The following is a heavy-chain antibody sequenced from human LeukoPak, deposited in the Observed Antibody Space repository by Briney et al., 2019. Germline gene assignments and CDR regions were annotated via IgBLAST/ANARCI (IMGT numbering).Heavy chain of an antibody. J-gene: IGHJ4*02. CDR2: ISGNGDIT. D-gene: IGHD6-19*01. V-gene: IGHV3-64*01. CDR1: EFTFSTYT. Sequence: PGGSLRLSCAASEFTFSTYTMHWVRQAPGKGLEYVSVISGNGDITYYANSMKGRFTISRDNSKNTLYLQMGSLRPEDMAVYYCRAVAATNEVDYWGQGTLVTVSS. CDR3: RAVAATNEVDY.